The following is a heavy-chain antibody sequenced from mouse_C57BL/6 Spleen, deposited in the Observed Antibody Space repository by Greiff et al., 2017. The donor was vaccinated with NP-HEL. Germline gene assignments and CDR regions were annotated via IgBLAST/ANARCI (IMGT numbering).Heavy chain of an antibody. V-gene: IGHV5-9-1*02. J-gene: IGHJ4*01. CDR2: ISSGGDYI. Sequence: EVQGVESGEGLVKPGGSLKLSCAASGFTFSSYAMSWVRQTPEKRLEWVAYISSGGDYIYYADTVKGRFTISRDNARNNLYLQMSSLKSEDTAMYYCTRASVWGAMDYWGQGTSVTVSS. CDR3: TRASVWGAMDY. CDR1: GFTFSSYA.